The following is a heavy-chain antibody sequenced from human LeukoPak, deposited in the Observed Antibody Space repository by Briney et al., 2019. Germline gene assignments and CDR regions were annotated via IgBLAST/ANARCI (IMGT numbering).Heavy chain of an antibody. D-gene: IGHD3-22*01. CDR1: GDSLSGNSAA. CDR3: ARERYYDSTGFFHFDQ. V-gene: IGHV6-1*01. Sequence: SQTLSPTCALSGDSLSGNSAAWAWLRQSPSRGREGLGRTYYRYKWYNDSTPSVKSRITINQDTSKNQFSLQLNSVTPEDTAVYYCARERYYDSTGFFHFDQWGQGTLVTVS. J-gene: IGHJ4*02. CDR2: TYYRYKWYN.